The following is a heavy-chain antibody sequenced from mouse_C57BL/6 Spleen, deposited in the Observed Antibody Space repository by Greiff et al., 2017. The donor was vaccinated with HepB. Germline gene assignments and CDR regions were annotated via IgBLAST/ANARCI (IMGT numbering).Heavy chain of an antibody. V-gene: IGHV1-5*01. CDR1: GYTFTSYW. J-gene: IGHJ2*01. CDR3: TRPLNWDGYYFDY. Sequence: EVQLQQSGTVLARPGASVKMSCKTSGYTFTSYWMHWVKQRPGQGLEWIGAIYPGNSDTSYNQKFKGKAKLTAVTSASTAYMELSSLTNEDSAVYYCTRPLNWDGYYFDYWGQGTTLTVSS. D-gene: IGHD4-1*02. CDR2: IYPGNSDT.